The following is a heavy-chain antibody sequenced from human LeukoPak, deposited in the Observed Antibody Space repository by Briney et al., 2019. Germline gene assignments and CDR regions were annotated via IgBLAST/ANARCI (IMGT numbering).Heavy chain of an antibody. CDR1: GYTLTELS. Sequence: ASVKVSCKVSGYTLTELSMHWVRQAPGKGLEWMGGFDPEDGETIYAQKFQGRVTMTEDTSTDTAYMERTTLRSEATPVYDFATSDRKIKDTGYFYYWGQGTLVTVSS. D-gene: IGHD2-15*01. V-gene: IGHV1-24*01. CDR2: FDPEDGET. CDR3: ATSDRKIKDTGYFYY. J-gene: IGHJ4*02.